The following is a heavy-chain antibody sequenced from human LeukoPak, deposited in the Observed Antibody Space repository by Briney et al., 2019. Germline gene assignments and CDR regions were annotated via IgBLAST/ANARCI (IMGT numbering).Heavy chain of an antibody. J-gene: IGHJ5*02. D-gene: IGHD3-3*01. CDR2: IIPIFGTA. CDR3: GRLLGRFLECLRFDP. CDR1: GGTFSSYA. V-gene: IGHV1-69*05. Sequence: SVKVSCKASGGTFSSYAISWVRQAPGQGLEWMGGIIPIFGTANYAQKFQGRVTITTDESTSTAYMELSSLRSEDTAVYYCGRLLGRFLECLRFDPWGQGTPVTVSS.